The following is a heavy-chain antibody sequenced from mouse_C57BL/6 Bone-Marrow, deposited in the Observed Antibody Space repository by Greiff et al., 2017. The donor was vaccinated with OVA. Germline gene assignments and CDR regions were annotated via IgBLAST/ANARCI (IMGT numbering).Heavy chain of an antibody. CDR3: ARPYGNYRTWFAY. J-gene: IGHJ3*01. D-gene: IGHD2-10*02. V-gene: IGHV5-12*01. CDR2: ISHGGGST. CDR1: GFTFSDYY. Sequence: EVQVVESGGGLVQPGASLKLSCAASGFTFSDYYMHCVRQTPEKRLEWVAHISHGGGSTYYPDTLKGRFTISRDNARNTLYLQMSRLKSEDTAMYYCARPYGNYRTWFAYWGQGTLVTVSA.